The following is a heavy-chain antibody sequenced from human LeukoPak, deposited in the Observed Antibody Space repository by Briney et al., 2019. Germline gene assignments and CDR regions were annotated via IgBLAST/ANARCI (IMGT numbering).Heavy chain of an antibody. Sequence: ASVKVSCKASGYTFTSYGISWVRQAPGQGLEWMGWISAYNGNTNYAQKLQGRVTMTTDTSTSTAYMELSRLRSDDTAVYYCARVPGYYDSSGPIDYWGQGTLVTVSS. CDR2: ISAYNGNT. J-gene: IGHJ4*02. CDR3: ARVPGYYDSSGPIDY. CDR1: GYTFTSYG. D-gene: IGHD3-22*01. V-gene: IGHV1-18*01.